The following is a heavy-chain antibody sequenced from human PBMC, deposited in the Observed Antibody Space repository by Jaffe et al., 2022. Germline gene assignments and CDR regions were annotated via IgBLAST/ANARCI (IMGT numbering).Heavy chain of an antibody. CDR3: ATDAGRYFDWNYFDY. CDR1: GFTFSTCW. CDR2: IKQDGSEK. V-gene: IGHV3-7*03. J-gene: IGHJ4*02. D-gene: IGHD3-9*01. Sequence: EVQLVESGGGLVQPGGSLRLSCEASGFTFSTCWMTWVRQTPGKGLEWVANIKQDGSEKYSVDSVKGRFTISRDNAKNSLYLQMNSLRTEDTAVYYCATDAGRYFDWNYFDYWGQGTLVIVSS.